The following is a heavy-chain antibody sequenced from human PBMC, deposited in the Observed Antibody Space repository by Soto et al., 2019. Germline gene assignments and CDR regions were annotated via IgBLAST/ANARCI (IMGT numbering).Heavy chain of an antibody. CDR1: GFTVSSNY. CDR3: ASARGSSCSLYYYYGMDV. CDR2: IYSGGST. J-gene: IGHJ6*02. D-gene: IGHD6-13*01. V-gene: IGHV3-53*02. Sequence: EVQLVETGGGLIQPGGSLRLSCAASGFTVSSNYMSWVRQAPGKGLEWVSVIYSGGSTYYADSVKGRFTISRDNSKNTLYLQKISRRAEDTAVYYCASARGSSCSLYYYYGMDVWGQGTTVTVSS.